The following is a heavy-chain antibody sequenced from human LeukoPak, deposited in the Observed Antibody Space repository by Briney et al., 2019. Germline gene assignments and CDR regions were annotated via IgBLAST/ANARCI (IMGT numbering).Heavy chain of an antibody. D-gene: IGHD2-15*01. CDR2: IYHSGST. V-gene: IGHV4-30-2*01. CDR1: GGSISSGGYY. Sequence: SQTLSLTCTVSGGSISSGGYYWSWIRRPPGKGLEWLGYIYHSGSTYYNPSLKSRVTISVDRSKNQFSLKLSSVTAADTAVYYCARDNCSGGSCYSGYYYYMDVWGKGTTVTVSS. CDR3: ARDNCSGGSCYSGYYYYMDV. J-gene: IGHJ6*03.